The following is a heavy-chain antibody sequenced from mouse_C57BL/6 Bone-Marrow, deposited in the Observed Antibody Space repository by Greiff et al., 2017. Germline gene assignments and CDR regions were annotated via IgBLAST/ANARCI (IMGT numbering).Heavy chain of an antibody. CDR2: IDPSDSYT. V-gene: IGHV1-69*01. J-gene: IGHJ1*03. CDR1: GYTFTSYW. D-gene: IGHD2-3*01. Sequence: QVQLQQPGAELVMPGASVKLSCKASGYTFTSYWMHWVKQRPGQGLEWIGEIDPSDSYTNYNQKFKGKSTLTVDKSSSTAYMQLSSLTSEDSAVYYCAREGLLRYFDVWGTGTTVTGSS. CDR3: AREGLLRYFDV.